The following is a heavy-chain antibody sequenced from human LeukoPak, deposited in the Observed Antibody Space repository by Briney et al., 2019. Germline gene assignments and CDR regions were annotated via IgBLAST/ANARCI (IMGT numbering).Heavy chain of an antibody. V-gene: IGHV3-30*04. D-gene: IGHD3-16*02. Sequence: GGSLRLSCAASGFTFSSYAMHWVRQAPGEGLEWVAVISYDGSNKYYADSVKGRFTISRDNSKNTLYLQMNSLRAEDTAVYYCARDPLYVWGSYRLDYWGQGTLVTVSS. CDR3: ARDPLYVWGSYRLDY. CDR1: GFTFSSYA. CDR2: ISYDGSNK. J-gene: IGHJ4*02.